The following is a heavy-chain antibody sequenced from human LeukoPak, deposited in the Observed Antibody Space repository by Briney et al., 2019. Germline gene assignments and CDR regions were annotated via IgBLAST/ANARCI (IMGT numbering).Heavy chain of an antibody. J-gene: IGHJ4*02. V-gene: IGHV3-7*01. CDR1: GFTLSRSW. CDR3: AAALMTQCISFDY. Sequence: GGSVRLSCEASGFTLSRSWMSWVRQAPGKGLEWVANIKQDGSEKYYVDSVKGRFTISRDNAKNSLYLQMNRLRADDTAVYYCAAALMTQCISFDYWGQGTLVTLSS. CDR2: IKQDGSEK. D-gene: IGHD2-21*01.